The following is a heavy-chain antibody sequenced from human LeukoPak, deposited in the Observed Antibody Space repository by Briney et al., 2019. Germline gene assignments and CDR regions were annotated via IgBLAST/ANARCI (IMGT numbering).Heavy chain of an antibody. V-gene: IGHV5-51*01. J-gene: IGHJ4*02. Sequence: GESLKISCKASGYSFSSYWIGWVRQTPGKGLEWMGIIYPGDSDTRYSPSFQGQVTMSADKSISTAYLQWGSLKASDTAIYFCARNLGAAAFDYWGQGTLVTVSS. CDR2: IYPGDSDT. D-gene: IGHD6-25*01. CDR3: ARNLGAAAFDY. CDR1: GYSFSSYW.